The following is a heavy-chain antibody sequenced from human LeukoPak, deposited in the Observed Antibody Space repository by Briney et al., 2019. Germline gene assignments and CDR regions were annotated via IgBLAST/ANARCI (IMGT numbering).Heavy chain of an antibody. CDR3: ARPSGEYSSGWYGKYYFDS. J-gene: IGHJ4*02. V-gene: IGHV3-74*01. D-gene: IGHD6-19*01. CDR1: GFTFSSYW. CDR2: INSDGSST. Sequence: PGGSLRLSCAASGFTFSSYWMHWVRQAPGKGLVWVSRINSDGSSTSYADYVKGRFSISRDNAKNTLYLQMNSLRAEDTGVYYCARPSGEYSSGWYGKYYFDSWGQGTRVIVSS.